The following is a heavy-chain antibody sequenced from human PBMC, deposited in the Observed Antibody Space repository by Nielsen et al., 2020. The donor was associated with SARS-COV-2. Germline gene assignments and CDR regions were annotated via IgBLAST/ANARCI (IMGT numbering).Heavy chain of an antibody. CDR2: IRSSTSYI. D-gene: IGHD1-26*01. V-gene: IGHV3-21*06. CDR1: GFIFSTYT. J-gene: IGHJ6*02. Sequence: GESLKISCAASGFIFSTYTMNWVRQAPGKGLEWLSSIRSSTSYIYYADSVKGRFTISRDNFKNTLFLQMNSLRVQDTAVYFCARDGWDRSTDGMDVWGQGTTVTVSS. CDR3: ARDGWDRSTDGMDV.